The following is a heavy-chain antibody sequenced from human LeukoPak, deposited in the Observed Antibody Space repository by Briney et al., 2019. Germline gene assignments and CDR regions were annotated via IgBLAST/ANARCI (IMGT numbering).Heavy chain of an antibody. CDR1: GFTFDDYG. Sequence: GGSLRLSCAASGFTFDDYGMSWVRQAPGKGLEWVSAISGSGGSTYYADSVKGRFTISRDNSKNTLYLQMNSLRAEDTAVYYCAKDRSRYCSSTNCYFVGNYFDYWGQGTLVTVSS. CDR2: ISGSGGST. D-gene: IGHD2-2*01. V-gene: IGHV3-23*01. J-gene: IGHJ4*02. CDR3: AKDRSRYCSSTNCYFVGNYFDY.